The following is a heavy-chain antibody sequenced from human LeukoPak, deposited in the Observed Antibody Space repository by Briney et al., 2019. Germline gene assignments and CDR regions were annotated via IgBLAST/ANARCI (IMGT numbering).Heavy chain of an antibody. CDR3: ARGYSSGWYQEFDP. Sequence: SETLSLTCTVSGYSISSGYYWGWIRQPPGKGLEWIGSIYHSGSTYYNPSLKSRVTISVDTSKNQFSLKLSSVTAADTAVYYCARGYSSGWYQEFDPWGQGTLVTVSS. CDR2: IYHSGST. D-gene: IGHD6-19*01. V-gene: IGHV4-38-2*02. J-gene: IGHJ5*02. CDR1: GYSISSGYY.